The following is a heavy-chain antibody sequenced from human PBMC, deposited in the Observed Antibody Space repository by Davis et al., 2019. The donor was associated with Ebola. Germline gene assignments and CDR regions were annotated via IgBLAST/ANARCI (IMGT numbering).Heavy chain of an antibody. CDR1: GYTFTSYG. J-gene: IGHJ4*02. CDR3: ARDRGMITFGGVHQY. CDR2: ISAYNGNT. Sequence: AASVKVSCKASGYTFTSYGISWVRQAPGQGLEWMGWISAYNGNTSYAQKLQGRVTMTTDTSTSTAYMELRSLRSDDTAVYYCARDRGMITFGGVHQYWGQGTLVTVSS. V-gene: IGHV1-18*04. D-gene: IGHD3-16*01.